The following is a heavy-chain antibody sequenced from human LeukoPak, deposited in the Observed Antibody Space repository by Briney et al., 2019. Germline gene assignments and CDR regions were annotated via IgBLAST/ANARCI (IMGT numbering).Heavy chain of an antibody. Sequence: GGSLRLSCAASGFXFSIYAMHWVRQAPGKGLEWVAGISYNGSNEYYSDSVKGRFTITRDNSKNTVFLQMNSLRAEDTGVYHCARDRGGSGFYYFDYWGQGTLVTVSS. D-gene: IGHD2-15*01. V-gene: IGHV3-30-3*01. J-gene: IGHJ4*02. CDR1: GFXFSIYA. CDR2: ISYNGSNE. CDR3: ARDRGGSGFYYFDY.